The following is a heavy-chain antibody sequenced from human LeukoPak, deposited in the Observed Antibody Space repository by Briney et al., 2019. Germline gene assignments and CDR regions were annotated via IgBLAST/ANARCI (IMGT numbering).Heavy chain of an antibody. V-gene: IGHV3-21*01. CDR3: ARDGDPYCSGGTCAFLNY. J-gene: IGHJ4*02. Sequence: GGSLRLSCAVSGFTFSSYTMNWVRQAPGKGLEWVSSISGSSSYIYYADSVKGRFTISRHNAKNSLYLQMNSLSAEDTGVYYCARDGDPYCSGGTCAFLNYWGQGTLITVSS. CDR1: GFTFSSYT. D-gene: IGHD2-15*01. CDR2: ISGSSSYI.